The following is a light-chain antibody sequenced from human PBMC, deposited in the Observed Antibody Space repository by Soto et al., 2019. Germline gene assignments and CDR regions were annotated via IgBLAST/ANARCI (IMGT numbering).Light chain of an antibody. J-gene: IGLJ2*01. CDR2: EGN. V-gene: IGLV2-23*01. CDR1: SSVVGTYNL. Sequence: QSVLTQPASVSGSPGESITISCTGTSSVVGTYNLVTWYQQHPGRVPRLILYEGNKRPSGVSSRFSASKSGNTASLTISGLQAEYGADYFCCSYAPSRTLLFGGGTKVTVL. CDR3: CSYAPSRTLL.